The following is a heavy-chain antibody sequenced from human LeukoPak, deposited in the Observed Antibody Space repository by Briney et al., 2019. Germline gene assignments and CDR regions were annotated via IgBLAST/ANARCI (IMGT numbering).Heavy chain of an antibody. Sequence: ERSLRLSCAASGFTFSSYAMHWVRQAPGKGLEWVAVISYDGSNKYYADSVKGRFTISRDNSKNTLYLQMNSLRAEDTAVYYCARDSPISCSGGSCQNWFDPWAREPWSPSPQ. CDR3: ARDSPISCSGGSCQNWFDP. D-gene: IGHD2-15*01. CDR2: ISYDGSNK. V-gene: IGHV3-30-3*01. J-gene: IGHJ5*02. CDR1: GFTFSSYA.